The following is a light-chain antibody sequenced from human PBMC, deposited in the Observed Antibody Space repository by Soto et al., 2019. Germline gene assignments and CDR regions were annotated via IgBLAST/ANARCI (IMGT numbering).Light chain of an antibody. Sequence: ETVLTQSPATLSLSPGERATLSCRASRSISTYLAWYQQKPGQAPRLLIYEALNRATGIPARFSGSGSGTDFTLTISSLEPEDFATDYGQRTYNAPPLAFGGGTKVEIK. J-gene: IGKJ4*01. CDR3: QRTYNAPPLA. CDR2: EAL. V-gene: IGKV3-11*01. CDR1: RSISTY.